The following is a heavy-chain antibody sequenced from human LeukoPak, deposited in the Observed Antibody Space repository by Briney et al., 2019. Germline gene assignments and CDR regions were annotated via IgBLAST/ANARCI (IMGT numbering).Heavy chain of an antibody. CDR3: AREPFGYYDISTGQVSFGLDV. J-gene: IGHJ6*02. CDR1: GDSVSGGSYY. D-gene: IGHD3-9*01. V-gene: IGHV4-61*01. CDR2: VFYSGHT. Sequence: SETLSLTCTISGDSVSGGSYYWTWIRQPPGKGLEWIGNVFYSGHTNYNPSSKSRVTISADTSKNQFSLKLSSVAAADTAVYYYAREPFGYYDISTGQVSFGLDVWGQGTTVTVSS.